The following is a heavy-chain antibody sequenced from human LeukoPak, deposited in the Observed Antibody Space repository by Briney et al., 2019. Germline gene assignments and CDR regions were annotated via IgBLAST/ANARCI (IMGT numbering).Heavy chain of an antibody. Sequence: GGSLRLSCAASGFTFSNAWMNWVRQAPGKGLEWVGRIKSKTDGGTTDYAAPVKGRFTISRDDSKNTLYLQMNSLKTEDTAVYYCTTDNLAHYGVSYDYWGQGTLVTVSS. CDR1: GFTFSNAW. D-gene: IGHD4-17*01. J-gene: IGHJ4*02. CDR3: TTDNLAHYGVSYDY. CDR2: IKSKTDGGTT. V-gene: IGHV3-15*07.